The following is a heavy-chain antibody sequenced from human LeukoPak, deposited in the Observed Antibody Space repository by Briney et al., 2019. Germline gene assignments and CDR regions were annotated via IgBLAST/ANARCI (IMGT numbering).Heavy chain of an antibody. CDR1: GGSFSGYY. D-gene: IGHD5-12*01. Sequence: PSETLSLTCAVYGGSFSGYYWSWIRQPPGKGLEWIGEINHSGSTNYNPSLKSRVTISVDTSKNQFSLKLSSVTAADTAVYYCARGSGYSGSRGSMHRYYFDYWGQGTLVTVSS. J-gene: IGHJ4*02. CDR3: ARGSGYSGSRGSMHRYYFDY. CDR2: INHSGST. V-gene: IGHV4-34*01.